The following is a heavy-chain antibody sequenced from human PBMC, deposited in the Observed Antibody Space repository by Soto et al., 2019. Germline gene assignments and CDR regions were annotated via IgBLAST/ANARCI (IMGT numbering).Heavy chain of an antibody. CDR1: GGSISSNSYY. V-gene: IGHV4-39*01. D-gene: IGHD5-18*01. Sequence: SETLSLTCTVSGGSISSNSYYWGWIRQPPGKGLEWIGSIYYSGSTYYNPSLKSRVTISVDTSKNQFSLKLSSVTAADTAVYYCARGYSYGYFDYWGQGTLVTVSS. CDR3: ARGYSYGYFDY. J-gene: IGHJ4*02. CDR2: IYYSGST.